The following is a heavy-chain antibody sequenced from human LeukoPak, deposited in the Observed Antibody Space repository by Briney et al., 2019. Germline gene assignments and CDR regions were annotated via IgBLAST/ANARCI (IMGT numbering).Heavy chain of an antibody. CDR1: GGTFSSYA. D-gene: IGHD3-3*01. CDR2: IIPIFGTA. CDR3: ARRTIFGVVISNYYYGMTS. V-gene: IGHV1-69*13. J-gene: IGHJ6*02. Sequence: ASVKVSCKASGGTFSSYAISWVRQAPGQGLEWMGGIIPIFGTANYAQKFQGRVTITADESTSTAYMELSSLRSEDTAVYYCARRTIFGVVISNYYYGMTSGAKGPRSPSP.